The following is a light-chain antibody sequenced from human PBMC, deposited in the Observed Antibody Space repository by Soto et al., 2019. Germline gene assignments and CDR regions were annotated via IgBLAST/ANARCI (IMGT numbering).Light chain of an antibody. J-gene: IGKJ1*01. V-gene: IGKV4-1*01. CDR2: WAS. CDR1: QSVLSNSNNKNS. Sequence: DIVMTQSPDSLAVSLGERATINCKSRQSVLSNSNNKNSIAWYQQRPGQPPKLLFYWASTRESGVPDRFSGSGSGTHFTLTITSLQAEDVAVYYCQQYYSSPPTFGQGTKVDIK. CDR3: QQYYSSPPT.